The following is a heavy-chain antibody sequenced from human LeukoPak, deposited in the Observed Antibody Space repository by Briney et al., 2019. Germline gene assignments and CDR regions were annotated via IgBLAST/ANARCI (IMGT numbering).Heavy chain of an antibody. V-gene: IGHV4-39*07. Sequence: SGGSLRLSCAASGLTFSSYAMSWVRQAPGKGLEWIGNIYYSGSTYYNPSLKSRVTISVDTSKNQFSLRLSSVTAADTALYYCARDNRQLLEAFDIWGQGTMVTVSS. CDR3: ARDNRQLLEAFDI. J-gene: IGHJ3*02. CDR1: GLTFSSYA. D-gene: IGHD3-3*01. CDR2: IYYSGST.